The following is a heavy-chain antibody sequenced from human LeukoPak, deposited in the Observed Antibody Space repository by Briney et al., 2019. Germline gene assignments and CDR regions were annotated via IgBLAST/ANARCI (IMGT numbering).Heavy chain of an antibody. CDR1: GFTFSSYW. CDR2: INNDGSST. V-gene: IGHV3-74*01. Sequence: GGSLRLSCAASGFTFSSYWMHWVRQAPGKGLVWVSRINNDGSSTNYADSVKGRFTISRDNAKNSLYLQMNGLRAEDTAVYYCAANGGPFDFWGQGTLVTVSA. J-gene: IGHJ4*02. CDR3: AANGGPFDF. D-gene: IGHD4-23*01.